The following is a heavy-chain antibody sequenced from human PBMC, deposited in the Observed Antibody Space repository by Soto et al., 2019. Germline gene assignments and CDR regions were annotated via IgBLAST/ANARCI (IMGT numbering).Heavy chain of an antibody. CDR2: IYHNGSP. D-gene: IGHD3-10*01. J-gene: IGHJ6*02. V-gene: IGHV4-4*02. Sequence: SETLSLTCAVSGGSISSTNWWSWVRQSPGKGLEWIGEIYHNGSPDYNPSLKSRVTISVDKSKTHGFLKLTSVTAADTAMYFCGRWLGTSYGMDVWGQGTAVTV. CDR3: GRWLGTSYGMDV. CDR1: GGSISSTNW.